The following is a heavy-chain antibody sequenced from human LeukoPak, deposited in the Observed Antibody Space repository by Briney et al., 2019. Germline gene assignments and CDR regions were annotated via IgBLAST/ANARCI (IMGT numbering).Heavy chain of an antibody. J-gene: IGHJ5*02. Sequence: PSETLSLTCTVSGGSISSSSYYWGWIRQPPGQGLEWIGCIYDSGSTYYNPSLKSRVTISVDTSKNHFSLKLLSVTAADTAVYYRARHVWGVKGSSWYLGWFDLWREGTLVSVSS. V-gene: IGHV4-39*01. CDR3: ARHVWGVKGSSWYLGWFDL. CDR2: IYDSGST. D-gene: IGHD6-13*01. CDR1: GGSISSSSYY.